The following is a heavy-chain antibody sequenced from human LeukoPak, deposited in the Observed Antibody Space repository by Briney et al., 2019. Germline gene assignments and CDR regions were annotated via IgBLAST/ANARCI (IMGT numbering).Heavy chain of an antibody. CDR2: ISGSGGST. CDR1: GFTFSSYA. D-gene: IGHD3-10*01. V-gene: IGHV3-23*01. CDR3: ATLDRLYLELLWFGELLSNFDY. J-gene: IGHJ4*02. Sequence: GGSLRLSCAASGFTFSSYAMSWVRQAPGKGLEWVSAISGSGGSTYYADSVKGRFTISRDNSKNTLYLQMNSLRAEDTAVYYCATLDRLYLELLWFGELLSNFDYWGQGTLVTVSS.